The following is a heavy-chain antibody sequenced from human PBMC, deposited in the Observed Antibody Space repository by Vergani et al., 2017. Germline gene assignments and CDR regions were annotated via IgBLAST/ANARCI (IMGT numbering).Heavy chain of an antibody. CDR1: GFTFSSYA. V-gene: IGHV3-30*04. D-gene: IGHD6-19*01. CDR3: ASLVAVAPLFDY. CDR2: ISYDGSNK. Sequence: QVQLVESGGGVVQPGRSLRLSCAASGFTFSSYAMHWVRQAPGKGLEWVAVISYDGSNKYYADSVKGRFTISRDNSKTTLYLQMNSLRAEDTAVYYCASLVAVAPLFDYWGQGTLVTVSS. J-gene: IGHJ4*02.